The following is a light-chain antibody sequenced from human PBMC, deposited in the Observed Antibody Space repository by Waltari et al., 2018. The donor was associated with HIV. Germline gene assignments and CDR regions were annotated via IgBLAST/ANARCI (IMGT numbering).Light chain of an antibody. J-gene: IGLJ1*01. Sequence: QSVLAQPPSASGTPGQRVPISCSGSTSNIGGNTESCYQQPPGTAPKPLIYSNNQRPSGVPDRFSGSTSGTSASLVISGLQSEDEADYYCAAWDDSLKGGAFGPGTKVTVL. CDR1: TSNIGGNT. CDR3: AAWDDSLKGGA. CDR2: SNN. V-gene: IGLV1-44*01.